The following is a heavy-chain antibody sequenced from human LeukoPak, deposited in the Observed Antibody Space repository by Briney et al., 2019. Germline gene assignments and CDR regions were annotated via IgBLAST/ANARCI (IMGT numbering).Heavy chain of an antibody. V-gene: IGHV3-7*01. J-gene: IGHJ4*02. CDR2: IKQDGSDK. Sequence: PGGSLRLSCAASGFTFSTYWMSWVRQAPGKGLEWVANIKQDGSDKFYVDSVKGRFTTSRDNAKNSMYLQMNSLRAEDTAIYYCAGVLPVASRDYWGQGTLVTVSS. CDR1: GFTFSTYW. CDR3: AGVLPVASRDY. D-gene: IGHD2-2*01.